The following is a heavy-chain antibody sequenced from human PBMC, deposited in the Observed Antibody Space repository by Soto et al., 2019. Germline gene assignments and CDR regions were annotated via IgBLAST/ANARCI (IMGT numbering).Heavy chain of an antibody. CDR2: INHSGST. CDR3: ARGALWFGIFDY. V-gene: IGHV4-34*01. J-gene: IGHJ4*02. CDR1: GGSFSGYY. Sequence: TCAVYGGSFSGYYWSWIRQPPGKGLEWIGEINHSGSTNYNPSLKSRVTISVDTSKNQFSLKLSSVTAADTAVYYCARGALWFGIFDYWGQGTLVTVSS. D-gene: IGHD3-10*01.